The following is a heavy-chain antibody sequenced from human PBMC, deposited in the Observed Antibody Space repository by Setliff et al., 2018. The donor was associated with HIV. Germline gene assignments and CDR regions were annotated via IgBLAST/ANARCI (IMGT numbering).Heavy chain of an antibody. CDR2: ISSSGST. Sequence: SETLSLTCTVSGGSMTSSNYYWGWIRQSPGRGLEWIGSISSSGSTTYHPSLRSRVTVSAATSKNQFSLKLTSVTAADTAVYYCAREPLGTRAFDIWGQGTMVTVSS. V-gene: IGHV4-39*07. J-gene: IGHJ3*02. D-gene: IGHD1-1*01. CDR3: AREPLGTRAFDI. CDR1: GGSMTSSNYY.